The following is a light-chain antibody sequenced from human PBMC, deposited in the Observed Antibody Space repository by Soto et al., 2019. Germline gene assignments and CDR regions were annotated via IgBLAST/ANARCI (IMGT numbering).Light chain of an antibody. CDR3: QSSDSSLSGSVV. CDR2: DDN. J-gene: IGLJ2*01. CDR1: SYNIGAGYD. V-gene: IGLV1-40*01. Sequence: QSVLTQPPSVSGAPGQRVTISCAGSSYNIGAGYDVNWYQQLPGTAPKLLIYDDNNRPSGVSDRFSGSKSATSASLAITGLQAEDEANYYCQSSDSSLSGSVVFGGGTKVTVL.